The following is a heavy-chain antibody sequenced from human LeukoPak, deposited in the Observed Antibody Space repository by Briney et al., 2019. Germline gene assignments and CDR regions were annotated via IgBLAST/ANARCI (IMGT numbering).Heavy chain of an antibody. Sequence: SQTLSLTCTVSGGSISSHYWSWIRQPPGKGLEWVGYIYYSGSTNYNPSLKSRVTISVDTSKNQFSLKLSSVTAADTAVYYCARDTEYYYDSSRWFDPGGQGTLVTVSS. CDR2: IYYSGST. CDR1: GGSISSHY. J-gene: IGHJ5*02. D-gene: IGHD3-22*01. CDR3: ARDTEYYYDSSRWFDP. V-gene: IGHV4-59*11.